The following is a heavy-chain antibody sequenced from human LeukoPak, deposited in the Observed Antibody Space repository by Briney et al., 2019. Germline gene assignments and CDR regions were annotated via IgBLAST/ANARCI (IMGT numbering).Heavy chain of an antibody. D-gene: IGHD6-19*01. CDR1: GGSISSGGYY. V-gene: IGHV4-30-2*01. CDR2: IYHSGST. Sequence: SQTLSLTCTVSGGSISSGGYYWRWIRQPPGKGLEWIGYIYHSGSTYYNPSLKSRVTISVDRSKNQFSLKLSSVTAADTAVYYCARESGWYRGGEYFQHWGQGTLVTVSS. CDR3: ARESGWYRGGEYFQH. J-gene: IGHJ1*01.